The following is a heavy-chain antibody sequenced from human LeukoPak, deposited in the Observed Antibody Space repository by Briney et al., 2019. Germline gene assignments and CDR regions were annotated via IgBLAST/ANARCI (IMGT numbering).Heavy chain of an antibody. Sequence: PSETLSLTCTVSGGSISSYYWSWIRQPPGKGLEWIAYISDIGSTNYNPSLKSRVTISLDTSKNQFSLKLSSVTAADTAVYYCARDRSYNGIPNAFDIWGQGTMVTVSS. J-gene: IGHJ3*02. D-gene: IGHD1-14*01. CDR1: GGSISSYY. CDR3: ARDRSYNGIPNAFDI. V-gene: IGHV4-59*12. CDR2: ISDIGST.